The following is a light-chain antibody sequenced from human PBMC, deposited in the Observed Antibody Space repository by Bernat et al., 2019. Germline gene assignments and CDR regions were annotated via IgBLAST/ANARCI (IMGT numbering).Light chain of an antibody. CDR2: EVN. Sequence: QSALTQPPSASGSPGQSVTLSCTGTSSDIGDYNYVSWYQQHPGKAPKLIIYEVNKRPSGVPDRFAASKSGHTASLTVAGLQAEDEADYYCSSDSGKSYVAFGGGTKLTVL. V-gene: IGLV2-8*01. CDR1: SSDIGDYNY. J-gene: IGLJ2*01. CDR3: SSDSGKSYVA.